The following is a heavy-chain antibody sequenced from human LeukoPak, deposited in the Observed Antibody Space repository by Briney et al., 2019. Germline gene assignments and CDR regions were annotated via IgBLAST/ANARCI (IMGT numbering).Heavy chain of an antibody. J-gene: IGHJ3*02. Sequence: GGSLRLSCAASGFTFSNAWMSWVRQAPGMGLEWVGRIKSKTDGGTTDYAAPVKGRFTISRDDSKNTLYLQMNSLKTEDTAVYYCTTDAGLEWLFLPGNAFDIWGQGTMVTVSS. CDR3: TTDAGLEWLFLPGNAFDI. CDR1: GFTFSNAW. CDR2: IKSKTDGGTT. D-gene: IGHD3-3*01. V-gene: IGHV3-15*01.